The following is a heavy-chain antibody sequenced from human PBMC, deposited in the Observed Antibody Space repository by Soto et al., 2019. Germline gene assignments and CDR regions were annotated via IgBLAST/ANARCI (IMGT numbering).Heavy chain of an antibody. D-gene: IGHD1-1*01. CDR1: GGSFSGYY. V-gene: IGHV4-34*01. CDR2: IDRSGST. CDR3: GRGGGAAPGT. J-gene: IGHJ5*02. Sequence: QVQLHQWGVGLLKPSETLSLTCAVYGGSFSGYYWSWIRQPPGKGLEWIGEIDRSGSTNYNPSLKSRVTISVDTSKNQFSLRLSSVTAADTAVYCCGRGGGAAPGTWGQGIVVTVSS.